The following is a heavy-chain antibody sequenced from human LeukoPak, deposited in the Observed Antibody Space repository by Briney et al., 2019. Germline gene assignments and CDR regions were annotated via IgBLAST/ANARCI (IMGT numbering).Heavy chain of an antibody. J-gene: IGHJ4*02. V-gene: IGHV4-38-2*02. CDR2: IYHSGST. Sequence: SETLSLTCTVSGYSISSGYYWGWIWQPPGKGLEWIGSIYHSGSTYYNPSLKSRVTISVDTSKNQFSLKLSSVTAADTAVYYCARDGWGFILTGPMVEFDYWGQGTLVTVSS. CDR3: ARDGWGFILTGPMVEFDY. D-gene: IGHD3-9*01. CDR1: GYSISSGYY.